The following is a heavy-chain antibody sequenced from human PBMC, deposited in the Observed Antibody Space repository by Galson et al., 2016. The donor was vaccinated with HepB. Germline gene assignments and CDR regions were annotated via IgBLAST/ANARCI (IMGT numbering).Heavy chain of an antibody. CDR2: IKSKTDGGTT. CDR1: GFIFSNAW. J-gene: IGHJ6*02. D-gene: IGHD3-9*01. CDR3: ATRPTYYNGLTGYYGYYYYGIDV. Sequence: TLRLSCATSGFIFSNAWMTWVRQAPGKGLEWVGRIKSKTDGGTTDYAAPVKGRFTISRDDPKNTLYLQMNRLKNEDTAVYYCATRPTYYNGLTGYYGYYYYGIDVWVQGTTVTVSS. V-gene: IGHV3-15*01.